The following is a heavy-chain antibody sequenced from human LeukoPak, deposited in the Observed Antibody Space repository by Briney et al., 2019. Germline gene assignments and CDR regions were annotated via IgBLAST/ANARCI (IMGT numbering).Heavy chain of an antibody. J-gene: IGHJ4*02. D-gene: IGHD4-23*01. CDR2: IYYSGST. Sequence: PSETLSLTCTVSGGSISSYYWSWIRQPPGKGLEWIGYIYYSGSTNYNPSLKSRVTISVDTSKNQFSLKLSSVTAADTAVYYCARVGVRYYFDYWGQGTLVTVSS. CDR3: ARVGVRYYFDY. CDR1: GGSISSYY. V-gene: IGHV4-59*01.